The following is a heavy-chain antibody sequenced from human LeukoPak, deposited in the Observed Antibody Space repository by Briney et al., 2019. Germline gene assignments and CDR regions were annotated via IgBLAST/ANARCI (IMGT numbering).Heavy chain of an antibody. V-gene: IGHV3-7*01. CDR2: IKQDGSEK. CDR1: GFTFSTYW. J-gene: IGHJ6*04. CDR3: ARGVPVAGSPV. Sequence: GGSLRLSCAASGFTFSTYWMSWVRQAPGKGLEWVANIKQDGSEKYYVDSVKGRFTISRDNAKNSLYLQMNSLRAEDTAMYYCARGVPVAGSPVWGEGTTVTVSS. D-gene: IGHD6-19*01.